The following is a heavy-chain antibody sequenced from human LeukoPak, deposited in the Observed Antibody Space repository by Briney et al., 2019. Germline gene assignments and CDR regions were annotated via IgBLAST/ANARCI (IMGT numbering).Heavy chain of an antibody. V-gene: IGHV3-23*01. CDR1: GFTFIIYG. D-gene: IGHD6-19*01. J-gene: IGHJ6*03. CDR2: ISGSGGST. CDR3: AKEGAVAGTQDYYYYYMDV. Sequence: PGGSLRLSCAASGFTFIIYGMNWVRQAPGKGLEWVSSISGSGGSTYYADSVKGRFTISRDNSKNTLYLQMNSLRAEDTAVYYCAKEGAVAGTQDYYYYYMDVWGKGTTVTISS.